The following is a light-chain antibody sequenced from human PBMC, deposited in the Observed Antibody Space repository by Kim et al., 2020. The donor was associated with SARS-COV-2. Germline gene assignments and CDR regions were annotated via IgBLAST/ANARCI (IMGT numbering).Light chain of an antibody. CDR2: AAS. CDR3: QQTYSTPLT. Sequence: SASVGDRVIITCRASQSISDYLNWYQQKPGKAPKLLIYAASVLESGVPSRFSGSGSGTDFTLTISGLHPEDFGTYSCQQTYSTPLTFGGGTKLEI. CDR1: QSISDY. J-gene: IGKJ4*01. V-gene: IGKV1-39*01.